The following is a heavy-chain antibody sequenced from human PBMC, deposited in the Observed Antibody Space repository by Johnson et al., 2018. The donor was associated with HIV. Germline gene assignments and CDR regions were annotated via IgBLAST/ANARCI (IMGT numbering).Heavy chain of an antibody. D-gene: IGHD6-6*01. V-gene: IGHV3-NL1*01. CDR2: INWNGGST. CDR3: ARDRGSSSLDAFDI. CDR1: GFTLSNNA. J-gene: IGHJ3*02. Sequence: QVQLVESGGGVVQPGRSLSLSCVASGFTLSNNAMHWVRQAPGKGLEWVSGINWNGGSTGYADSVKGRFTISRDNSKNTLYLQMNSLRAEDTAVYYCARDRGSSSLDAFDIWGQGTMVTVSS.